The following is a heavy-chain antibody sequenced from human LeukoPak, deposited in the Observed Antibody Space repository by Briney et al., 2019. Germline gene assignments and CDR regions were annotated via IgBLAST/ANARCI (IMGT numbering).Heavy chain of an antibody. Sequence: GASVKVSCKASGYTFTSYGISWVRQAPGQALEWMGWSSAYNGNTNYAQKLQGRGTMTTDTSTSTAYKERRSLRSDDTAVYYCARDVANYDILTGYYATTYFQHWGQGTLVTVSS. V-gene: IGHV1-18*01. D-gene: IGHD3-9*01. CDR3: ARDVANYDILTGYYATTYFQH. J-gene: IGHJ1*01. CDR1: GYTFTSYG. CDR2: SSAYNGNT.